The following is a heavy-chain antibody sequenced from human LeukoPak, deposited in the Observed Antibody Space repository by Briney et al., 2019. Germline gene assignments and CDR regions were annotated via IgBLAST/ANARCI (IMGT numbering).Heavy chain of an antibody. CDR3: ARDWVAGVPFDAFDI. D-gene: IGHD3-10*01. CDR2: IKEDGSEK. CDR1: GFTLSSYW. J-gene: IGHJ3*02. Sequence: GGSLRLSCAASGFTLSSYWVSWVRQAPGKGLEWVANIKEDGSEKYYVDSVKGRFTISRDNARNSVYLHMNSLTAEDTALYYCARDWVAGVPFDAFDIWGQGTMVSVSS. V-gene: IGHV3-7*03.